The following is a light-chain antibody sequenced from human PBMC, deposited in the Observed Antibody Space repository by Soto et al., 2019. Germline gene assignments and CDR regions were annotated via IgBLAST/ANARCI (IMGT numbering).Light chain of an antibody. CDR3: SSYTTGSTLPWV. V-gene: IGLV2-14*01. J-gene: IGLJ1*01. Sequence: QSVLTQPASVSGSPGQSITISCTGTSSDVGAYNSVSWYQQHPGKAPQLMIYEVSNRPSGVSNRFSGSKSGNTASLTISGLQAEDETVYYCSSYTTGSTLPWVFGTGTKVTVL. CDR1: SSDVGAYNS. CDR2: EVS.